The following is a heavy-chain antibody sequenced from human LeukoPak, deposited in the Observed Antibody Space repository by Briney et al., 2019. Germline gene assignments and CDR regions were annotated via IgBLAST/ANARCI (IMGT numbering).Heavy chain of an antibody. CDR2: IIPIFGTA. CDR3: ARGGSSSWYHYYYYYMDV. V-gene: IGHV1-69*13. J-gene: IGHJ6*03. D-gene: IGHD6-13*01. Sequence: ASVKVSCKASGGTFSSYAISWVRQAPGQGLEWMGGIIPIFGTANYAQKFQGRVTITADESTSTAYMELSSLRSEDTAVYYCARGGSSSWYHYYYYYMDVWGKGTAVTVSS. CDR1: GGTFSSYA.